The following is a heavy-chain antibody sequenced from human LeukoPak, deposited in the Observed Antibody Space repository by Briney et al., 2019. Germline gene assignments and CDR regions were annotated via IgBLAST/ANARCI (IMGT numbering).Heavy chain of an antibody. J-gene: IGHJ2*01. V-gene: IGHV3-30*18. CDR1: GFTFSSRA. CDR2: LSYDGSNT. Sequence: PGGSLRLSCAASGFTFSSRAMYWVRQAPAKGLEWVAGLSYDGSNTYYLDSVKGRFTISGDNSKNTLYLQMNSLRAEDTAVYYCAKTGSRRVSWYFDLWGRGTLVTVSS. D-gene: IGHD5/OR15-5a*01. CDR3: AKTGSRRVSWYFDL.